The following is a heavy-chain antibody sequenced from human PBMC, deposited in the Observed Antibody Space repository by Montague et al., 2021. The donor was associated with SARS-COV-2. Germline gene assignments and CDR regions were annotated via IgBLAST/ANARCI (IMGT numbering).Heavy chain of an antibody. CDR3: ARVVGAYYGMDV. CDR1: GFTFSSYG. J-gene: IGHJ6*02. CDR2: IWYDGSNK. D-gene: IGHD1-26*01. V-gene: IGHV3-33*01. Sequence: SLRLSCVASGFTFSSYGMHWVRQAPGKGLEGVAVIWYDGSNKYYADSVKGRFTISRDNSKNTLYLQMNSLRAEDTAVYYCARVVGAYYGMDVWGQGTTVTVSS.